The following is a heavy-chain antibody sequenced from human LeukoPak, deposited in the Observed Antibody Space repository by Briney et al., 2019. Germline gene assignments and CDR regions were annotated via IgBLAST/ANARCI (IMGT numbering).Heavy chain of an antibody. Sequence: GSLRLSCAASGITVSQNDMSWVRQAPGRGLEWVSLIYADGATHYADSVKGRFTISRDNSKNTVYLEMNSLRPEDTAVYFCARDRAGRKAWVEFDPWGQGTLVTVSS. CDR3: ARDRAGRKAWVEFDP. CDR1: GITVSQND. CDR2: IYADGAT. D-gene: IGHD3-10*01. J-gene: IGHJ5*02. V-gene: IGHV3-66*02.